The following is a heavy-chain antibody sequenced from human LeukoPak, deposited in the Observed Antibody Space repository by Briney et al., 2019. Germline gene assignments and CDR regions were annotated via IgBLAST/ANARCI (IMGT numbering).Heavy chain of an antibody. CDR2: VSFDGTNN. CDR1: GFIFDNFA. CDR3: ARDRNVVGADFDF. V-gene: IGHV3-30*03. J-gene: IGHJ4*02. D-gene: IGHD2-15*01. Sequence: GGSLRLSCAASGFIFDNFAIHWVRQAPGKGLEWVSIVSFDGTNNFYADSVKGRFIVSRDSSNNTVYLHMNSLRPDDTAVYFCARDRNVVGADFDFWGQGTLVTVSS.